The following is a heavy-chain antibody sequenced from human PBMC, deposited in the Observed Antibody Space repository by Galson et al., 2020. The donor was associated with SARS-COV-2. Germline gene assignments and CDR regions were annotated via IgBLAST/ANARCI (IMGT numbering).Heavy chain of an antibody. CDR2: IDWDDDK. CDR3: AWVNYDILTGYYLGFDY. CDR1: GFSLSTSGMC. D-gene: IGHD3-9*01. J-gene: IGHJ4*01. Sequence: SGPTLVKPTQTLTLTCTFSGFSLSTSGMCVSWIRQPPGKALEWLARIDWDDDKYYSTSLKTRLTISKDTSKNQVVLTMTNMDPVDTATYYCAWVNYDILTGYYLGFDYWGHGTLVTVSS. V-gene: IGHV2-70*11.